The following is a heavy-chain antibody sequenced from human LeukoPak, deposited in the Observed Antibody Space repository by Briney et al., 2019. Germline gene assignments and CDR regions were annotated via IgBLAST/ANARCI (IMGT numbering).Heavy chain of an antibody. CDR1: GFTFNDYY. CDR3: ATDGAGFDT. Sequence: GGSLRLSCAASGFTFNDYYMSWIRRAPGKRLEWLSYINIGGTNTHYADSVKGRFTISRDNAKKSLYLEMNNLRAEDTAVYYCATDGAGFDTWGQGVLVTVSS. V-gene: IGHV3-11*01. CDR2: INIGGTNT. J-gene: IGHJ5*02.